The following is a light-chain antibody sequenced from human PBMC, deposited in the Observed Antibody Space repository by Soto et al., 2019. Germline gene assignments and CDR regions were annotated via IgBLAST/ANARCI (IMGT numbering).Light chain of an antibody. CDR1: QGISSY. CDR2: AAS. Sequence: IQLTQSPSFLSASVLDRVTITCRASQGISSYLAWYQQKPGKAPKLLIYAASTLQSGVPSRFSGSGSGTEFTLTISSLQPEDFATYYCQQLNSYPLTFGGGTKVDIK. V-gene: IGKV1-9*01. CDR3: QQLNSYPLT. J-gene: IGKJ4*01.